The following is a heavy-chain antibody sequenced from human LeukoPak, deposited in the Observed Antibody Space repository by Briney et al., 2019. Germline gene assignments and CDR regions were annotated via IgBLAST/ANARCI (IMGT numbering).Heavy chain of an antibody. CDR3: AKLGSWNEYYFDY. CDR2: ISDSGVST. V-gene: IGHV3-23*01. J-gene: IGHJ4*02. Sequence: PGGSLRLSCAASGFTFSNYAMGWVRQAPGKGLEWVSGISDSGVSTVYADSVKGRFTISRDDSKNTLYVQMNSLGAEDTAVYYCAKLGSWNEYYFDYWGQGTLVTVSS. CDR1: GFTFSNYA. D-gene: IGHD1-1*01.